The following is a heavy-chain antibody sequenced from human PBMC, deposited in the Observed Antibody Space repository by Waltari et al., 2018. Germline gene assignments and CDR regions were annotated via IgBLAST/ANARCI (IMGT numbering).Heavy chain of an antibody. D-gene: IGHD2-21*02. V-gene: IGHV3-30-3*01. CDR3: ARESATMVVTPLSY. CDR2: ISYDGSNK. J-gene: IGHJ4*02. Sequence: QVQLVESGGGVVQPGRSLRLSCAASGFTFSSYAMHWVRQAPGKGLGWVAVISYDGSNKYYADSVKGRFTISRDNSKNTLYLQMNSLRAEDTAVYYCARESATMVVTPLSYWGQGTLVTVSS. CDR1: GFTFSSYA.